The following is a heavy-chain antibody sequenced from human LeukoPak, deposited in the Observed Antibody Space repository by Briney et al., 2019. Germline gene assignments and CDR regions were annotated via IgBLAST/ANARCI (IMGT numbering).Heavy chain of an antibody. J-gene: IGHJ4*02. Sequence: PSETLSLTCTVSGGSISSYYWSWIRQPPGKGREWIGHIYYSGSTNYNPSLKSRVTISVDTSKNQFSLKLSSVTAADTAVYYCARGVYSGYDFDYWGQGTLVTVSS. D-gene: IGHD5-12*01. V-gene: IGHV4-59*01. CDR2: IYYSGST. CDR3: ARGVYSGYDFDY. CDR1: GGSISSYY.